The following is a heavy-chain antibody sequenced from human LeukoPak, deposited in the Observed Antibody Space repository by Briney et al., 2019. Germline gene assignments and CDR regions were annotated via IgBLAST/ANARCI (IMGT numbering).Heavy chain of an antibody. CDR1: GFTFSSYE. D-gene: IGHD3-9*01. V-gene: IGHV3-48*03. J-gene: IGHJ6*02. CDR2: ISSSGNTI. CDR3: ARARLTGPYYSYYGTDV. Sequence: QSGGSLRLSCAASGFTFSSYEMNWVRQAPGKGLEWVSYISSSGNTIYYADSVKGRFTISRDNAKNSLFLQMNSLRAEDTAVYYCARARLTGPYYSYYGTDVWGHGTTVTVSS.